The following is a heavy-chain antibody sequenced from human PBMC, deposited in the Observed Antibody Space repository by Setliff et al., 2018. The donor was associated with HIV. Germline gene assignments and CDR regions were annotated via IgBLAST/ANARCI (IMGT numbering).Heavy chain of an antibody. V-gene: IGHV1-2*06. CDR2: IHPNTGST. CDR1: GYTFTAYY. J-gene: IGHJ3*01. CDR3: AKQGYSDSLYAFDV. Sequence: ASVKVSCKTSGYTFTAYYIYWVRQAPGHGLELMGRIHPNTGSTNYLQEFQGRVIITRDTSMSTVYMALTGPTSDDTAVYYCAKQGYSDSLYAFDVWGQGTMVTVSS. D-gene: IGHD1-26*01.